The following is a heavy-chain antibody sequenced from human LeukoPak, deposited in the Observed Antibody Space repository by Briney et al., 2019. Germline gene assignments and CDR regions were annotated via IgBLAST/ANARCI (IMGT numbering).Heavy chain of an antibody. D-gene: IGHD4-17*01. CDR1: GFTFSSYS. CDR3: ARATSQGYGDLPDY. Sequence: PGGSLRLSCAASGFTFSSYSMNWVRQAPGKGLEWVSGINWNGGSTGYADSVKGRFTISRDNAKNSLYLQMNSLRAEDTALYYCARATSQGYGDLPDYWGQGTLVTVSS. CDR2: INWNGGST. V-gene: IGHV3-20*04. J-gene: IGHJ4*02.